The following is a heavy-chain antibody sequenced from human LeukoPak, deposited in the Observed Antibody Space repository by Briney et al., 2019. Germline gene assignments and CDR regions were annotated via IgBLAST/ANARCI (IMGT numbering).Heavy chain of an antibody. CDR1: GFTFSNSW. J-gene: IGHJ6*02. CDR3: ARRIAAAGTDYGMDV. Sequence: GGSLRLSCAASGFTFSNSWMHWVRQTPGKGPVWVSCINTDGNIMRYADSVKGRFTISRDNAKNTLYLQMNSLRAEDTAVYYCARRIAAAGTDYGMDVWGQGTTVTVSS. D-gene: IGHD6-13*01. CDR2: INTDGNIM. V-gene: IGHV3-74*01.